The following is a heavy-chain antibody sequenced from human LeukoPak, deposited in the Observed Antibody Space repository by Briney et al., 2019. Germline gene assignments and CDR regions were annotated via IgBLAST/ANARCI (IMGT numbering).Heavy chain of an antibody. J-gene: IGHJ4*02. CDR1: GFTFSSYW. CDR2: ISSSSSYI. D-gene: IGHD3-16*01. V-gene: IGHV3-21*01. CDR3: ARESVGDYFDY. Sequence: PGGSLRLSCAASGFTFSSYWMHWVRQAPGKGLEWVSSISSSSSYIYYADSVKGRFTISRDNAKNSLYLQMNSLRAEDTAVYYCARESVGDYFDYWGQGTLVTVSS.